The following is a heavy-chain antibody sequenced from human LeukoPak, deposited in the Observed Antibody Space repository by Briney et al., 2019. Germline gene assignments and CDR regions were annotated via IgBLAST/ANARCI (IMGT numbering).Heavy chain of an antibody. V-gene: IGHV1-2*02. Sequence: GASVKVSCKASGYTFTGYYMHWVRQAPGQGLEWMGWINPNSGGTNYAQKFQGRVTMTRDTSISTAYMELSRLRSDDTAVYYCARDRGDDPFGQEMATIQGYYYGMDVWGQGTTVTVSS. D-gene: IGHD5-24*01. J-gene: IGHJ6*02. CDR1: GYTFTGYY. CDR2: INPNSGGT. CDR3: ARDRGDDPFGQEMATIQGYYYGMDV.